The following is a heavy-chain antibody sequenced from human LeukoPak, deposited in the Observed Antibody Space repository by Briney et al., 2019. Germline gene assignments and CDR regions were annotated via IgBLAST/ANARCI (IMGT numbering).Heavy chain of an antibody. CDR3: ARGSRNYNNYEGADY. CDR1: GGAFIGYY. J-gene: IGHJ4*02. Sequence: SEPLSLPCAGYGGAFIGYYWSGIRQPPGKGLEGIGEINHSGDTKYNPSLQSRVSMSVDVSKDQFSLKLTSLTAADTAVYYCARGSRNYNNYEGADYWGQGTLVTVSS. CDR2: INHSGDT. V-gene: IGHV4-34*01. D-gene: IGHD4-11*01.